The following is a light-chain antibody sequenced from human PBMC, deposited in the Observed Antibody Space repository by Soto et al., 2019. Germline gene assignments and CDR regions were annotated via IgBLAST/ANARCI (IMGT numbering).Light chain of an antibody. CDR3: QQYNDWHLT. J-gene: IGKJ1*01. V-gene: IGKV3-15*01. Sequence: EIVRTQTPFTLSVTPGERATLSCRASQSVSSNFAWYQEKPGQAPSLLIYGAFTRATGIPARFSGTGSGTEFTLTISSLQSEDFALYYCQQYNDWHLTFGQGTKVDI. CDR2: GAF. CDR1: QSVSSN.